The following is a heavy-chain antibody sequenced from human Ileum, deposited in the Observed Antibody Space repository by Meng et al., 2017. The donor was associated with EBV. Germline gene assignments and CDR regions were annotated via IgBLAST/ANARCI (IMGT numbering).Heavy chain of an antibody. D-gene: IGHD6-13*01. CDR3: ARDSGYTRSWSGDY. CDR1: GYTFTRNA. J-gene: IGHJ4*02. CDR2: ISTNTGNT. V-gene: IGHV7-4-1*02. Sequence: VQCWSKLKEPGASVKVARKASGYTFTRNAINWVRQAPGQGLEWMGWISTNTGNTTYAQGFAGRFVFSLDTSVSTAYLQISGLKAEDTAIYYCARDSGYTRSWSGDYWGQGTLVTVSS.